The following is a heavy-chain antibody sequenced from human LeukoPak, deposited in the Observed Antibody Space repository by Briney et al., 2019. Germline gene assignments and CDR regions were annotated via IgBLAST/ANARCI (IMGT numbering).Heavy chain of an antibody. CDR2: ISWNSATI. J-gene: IGHJ3*02. CDR3: AKDFKIQLWSTRGVFDI. D-gene: IGHD5-18*01. CDR1: GFTFDDYA. Sequence: GRSLRLSCAASGFTFDDYAMHWVRQTPGKGLEWVSHISWNSATIEYADSVKGRFTISRDNAKNMVYLQMNGLRAEDTAVYYCAKDFKIQLWSTRGVFDIWGQGTMVTVSS. V-gene: IGHV3-9*01.